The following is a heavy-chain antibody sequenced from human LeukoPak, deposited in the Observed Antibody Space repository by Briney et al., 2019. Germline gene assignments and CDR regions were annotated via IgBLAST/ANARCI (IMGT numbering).Heavy chain of an antibody. CDR2: IYHTGST. V-gene: IGHV4-30-4*08. Sequence: SETLSLTCTVSGDSISRGDYYWSWIRQPPGKGLEWIAYIYHTGSTYYNPSLRSRVIISVDTSKNQFSLKLSSMTAADMAVYYCARVDGPFDIWGQGTMVTVSS. J-gene: IGHJ3*02. CDR1: GDSISRGDYY. CDR3: ARVDGPFDI. D-gene: IGHD5-24*01.